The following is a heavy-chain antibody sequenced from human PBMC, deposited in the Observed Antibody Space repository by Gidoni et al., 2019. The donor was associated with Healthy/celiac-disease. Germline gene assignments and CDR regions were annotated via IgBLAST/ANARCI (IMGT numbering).Heavy chain of an antibody. Sequence: VQLVESGGGLLLTGGSLRPPCALSVLPFRSSSMNWVRQAPGKGLEWVSYISSSSSTIYYADSVKGRFTISGDNAKNSLYLQMNSLRAEDTAVYYCARGRGYSYGNFDYWGQGTLVTVSS. CDR1: VLPFRSSS. CDR2: ISSSSSTI. J-gene: IGHJ4*02. D-gene: IGHD5-18*01. V-gene: IGHV3-48*01. CDR3: ARGRGYSYGNFDY.